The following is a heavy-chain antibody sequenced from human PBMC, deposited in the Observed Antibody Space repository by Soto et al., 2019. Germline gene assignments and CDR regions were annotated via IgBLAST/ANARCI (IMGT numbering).Heavy chain of an antibody. V-gene: IGHV3-33*06. J-gene: IGHJ5*01. Sequence: QVKLGESGGGVVQPGRSRRLSCEASGFTFSGYGMHWVRQAPGKGPEWVASIWPDGSDKLYADSVYGRFFISRDNSKKNLKLKMNSMRVEETAVYDCEKGRIVETPVDSWWRGNLGTVST. CDR2: IWPDGSDK. CDR3: EKGRIVETPVDS. D-gene: IGHD2-15*01. CDR1: GFTFSGYG.